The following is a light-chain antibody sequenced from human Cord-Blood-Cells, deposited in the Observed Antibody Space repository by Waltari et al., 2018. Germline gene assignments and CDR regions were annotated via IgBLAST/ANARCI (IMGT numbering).Light chain of an antibody. CDR2: AAY. V-gene: IGKV1-8*01. CDR1: QGISSY. J-gene: IGKJ1*01. CDR3: QQYYSYPT. Sequence: AIRMTQSPSSFSASTGDRVTITCRASQGISSYLAWYQQKPGKAPKLLIYAAYTLQSGVPSRFSGSGSGTDFTLTISCLQSEDFATYYCQQYYSYPTFGQGTKVEIK.